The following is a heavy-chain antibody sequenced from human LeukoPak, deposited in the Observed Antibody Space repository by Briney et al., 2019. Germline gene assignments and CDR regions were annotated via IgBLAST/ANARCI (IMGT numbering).Heavy chain of an antibody. V-gene: IGHV3-23*01. Sequence: PGGSLRLSCAAPGFTFSSYAMSWVRQAPGKGLEWVSAISGSGGSTYYADSVKGRFTISRDNSKNTLYLQMNSLRAEDTAVYYCAKRAPVAADGTGRYFDYWGQGTLVTVSS. D-gene: IGHD1/OR15-1a*01. CDR2: ISGSGGST. J-gene: IGHJ4*02. CDR1: GFTFSSYA. CDR3: AKRAPVAADGTGRYFDY.